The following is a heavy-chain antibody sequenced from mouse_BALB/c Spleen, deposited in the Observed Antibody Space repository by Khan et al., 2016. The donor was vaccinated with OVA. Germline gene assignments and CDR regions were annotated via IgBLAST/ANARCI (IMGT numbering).Heavy chain of an antibody. J-gene: IGHJ3*01. D-gene: IGHD1-1*01. CDR1: GYSITSGYY. Sequence: EVQLQESGPGLVKPSQSLSLTCSVTGYSITSGYYWNWLRQFPGNQQEWMGYISYDGNNDYTPSLKNRISITRDTDQYQFYLKLNMDTTETTATDYCARDEDASSYPAWFAYWGQGTLVTVSA. V-gene: IGHV3-6*02. CDR3: ARDEDASSYPAWFAY. CDR2: ISYDGNN.